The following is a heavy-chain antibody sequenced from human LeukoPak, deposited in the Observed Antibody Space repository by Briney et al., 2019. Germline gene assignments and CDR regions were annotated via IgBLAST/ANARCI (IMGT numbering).Heavy chain of an antibody. CDR1: GGSISSYY. V-gene: IGHV4-59*01. Sequence: SETLSLTCTVSGGSISSYYWSWIRQPPGKGLEWIGYIYYSGSTNYNPSLKSRVTISVDTSKNQFSLKLSSVTAADTAVYYCARAVSTYYYDSSGYPIRCDAFDIWGQGTMVTVSS. CDR2: IYYSGST. CDR3: ARAVSTYYYDSSGYPIRCDAFDI. D-gene: IGHD3-22*01. J-gene: IGHJ3*02.